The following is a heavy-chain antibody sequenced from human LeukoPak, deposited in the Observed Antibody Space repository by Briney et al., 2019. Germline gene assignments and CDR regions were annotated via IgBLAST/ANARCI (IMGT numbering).Heavy chain of an antibody. CDR2: IKHDGSEE. D-gene: IGHD3-16*01. CDR3: VRDRGGASADY. J-gene: IGHJ4*02. V-gene: IGHV3-7*01. CDR1: GFTFSSYW. Sequence: GGSLRLSCAASGFTFSSYWMSWVRQAPGKGLEWVANIKHDGSEENSVDSVKGRFTISRDNAKNSLYLQMNSLRAEDTAVYYCVRDRGGASADYWGQGTQVTVSS.